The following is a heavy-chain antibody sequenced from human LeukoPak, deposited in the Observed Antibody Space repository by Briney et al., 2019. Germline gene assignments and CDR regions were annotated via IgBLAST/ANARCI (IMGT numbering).Heavy chain of an antibody. CDR2: IIPISGTA. V-gene: IGHV1-69*06. CDR1: GGIFTNFA. J-gene: IGHJ3*02. CDR3: ARGMTGPVAIDAFDI. Sequence: SVKVSCKASGGIFTNFAIYWVRQAPGQGLEWMGGIIPISGTANYAQKFQGTVTITADTSSSTAYLDVRSLTSEDTAVYYCARGMTGPVAIDAFDIWGQGTMVTVSS. D-gene: IGHD3-9*01.